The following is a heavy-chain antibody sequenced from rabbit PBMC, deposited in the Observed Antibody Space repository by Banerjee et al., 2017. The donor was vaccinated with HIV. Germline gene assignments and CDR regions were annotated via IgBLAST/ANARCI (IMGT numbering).Heavy chain of an antibody. CDR2: IYADSSGST. V-gene: IGHV1S45*01. CDR3: ARYYGNGVGFDL. CDR1: GFSFSSSYY. J-gene: IGHJ4*01. Sequence: QQQLVESGGGLVQPGGSLTLTCTASGFSFSSSYYMCWVRQAPGKGPEWIACIYADSSGSTYYASWAKGRFTISKTSSTTVTLQMTSLTAADTATYFCARYYGNGVGFDLWGPGTLVTVS. D-gene: IGHD6-1*01.